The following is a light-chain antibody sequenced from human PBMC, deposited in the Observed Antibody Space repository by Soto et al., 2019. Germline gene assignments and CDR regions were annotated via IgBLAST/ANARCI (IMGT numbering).Light chain of an antibody. CDR2: DVS. CDR1: SSDVGGYNY. J-gene: IGLJ2*01. CDR3: SSYTSSSKVV. Sequence: QSALTQPASVSGSPGQSITISCTGTSSDVGGYNYVSWYQQHPGKAPKLMIYDVSNRPSGVPNRFSGSKSGNTDSLTISGLQAEDEADYYCSSYTSSSKVVVGGGTKLTVL. V-gene: IGLV2-14*01.